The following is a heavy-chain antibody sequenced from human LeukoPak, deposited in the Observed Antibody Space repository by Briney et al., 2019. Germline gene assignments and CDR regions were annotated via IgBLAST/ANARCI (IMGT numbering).Heavy chain of an antibody. J-gene: IGHJ5*02. D-gene: IGHD3-10*01. Sequence: GGSLRLSCAASGFTFSSYAMHWVRQAPGKGLEWVAVISYDGSNKYYADSVKGRFTISRDNSKNTLYLQMNSLRAEDTAVYYCARVAVRGVIGDPWGQGTLVTVSS. CDR1: GFTFSSYA. V-gene: IGHV3-30-3*01. CDR3: ARVAVRGVIGDP. CDR2: ISYDGSNK.